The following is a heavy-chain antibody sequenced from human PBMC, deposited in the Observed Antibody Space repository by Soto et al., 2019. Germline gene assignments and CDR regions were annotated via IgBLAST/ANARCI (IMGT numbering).Heavy chain of an antibody. D-gene: IGHD3-3*01. Sequence: GGSLRLSCAASGFSVSSKYMSWVRQAPGKGLEWVSVIYSGGSTYYADSVKGRFTISRHNSKNTLYLQMNSLRAEDTAVYYCARDRPELGDFWSGYYNYWGQGTLVTVSS. CDR1: GFSVSSKY. J-gene: IGHJ4*02. CDR2: IYSGGST. CDR3: ARDRPELGDFWSGYYNY. V-gene: IGHV3-53*04.